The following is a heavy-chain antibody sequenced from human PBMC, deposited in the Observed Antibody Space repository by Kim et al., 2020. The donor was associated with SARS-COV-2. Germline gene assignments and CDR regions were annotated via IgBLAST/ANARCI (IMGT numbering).Heavy chain of an antibody. CDR3: AKVLTVYGDYSPTFDY. Sequence: GGSLRLSCAASGFTFGDYAMHWVRQAPGKGLEWVSGISWNSGSIGYADSVKGRFTISRDNAKNSLYLQMNSLRAEDTALYYCAKVLTVYGDYSPTFDYWGQGTLVTVSS. V-gene: IGHV3-9*01. D-gene: IGHD4-17*01. CDR1: GFTFGDYA. CDR2: ISWNSGSI. J-gene: IGHJ4*02.